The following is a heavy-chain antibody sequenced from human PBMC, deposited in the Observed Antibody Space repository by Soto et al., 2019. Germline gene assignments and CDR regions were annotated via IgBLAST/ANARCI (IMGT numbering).Heavy chain of an antibody. CDR3: ARDGGFGVKWVNWFDP. Sequence: QVQLVQSGAEVKKPGSSVKVSCKASGGTFSSYAISWVRQAPGQGLEWMGGIIPIFGTANYAQKFQGRVSITADKSTSTGYMELSILRSEDTAVYYCARDGGFGVKWVNWFDPWGQGTLVTVSS. CDR2: IIPIFGTA. D-gene: IGHD3-10*01. J-gene: IGHJ5*02. V-gene: IGHV1-69*06. CDR1: GGTFSSYA.